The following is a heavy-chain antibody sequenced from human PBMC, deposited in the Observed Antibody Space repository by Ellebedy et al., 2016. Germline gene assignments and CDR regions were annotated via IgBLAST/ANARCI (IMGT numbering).Heavy chain of an antibody. D-gene: IGHD3-22*01. J-gene: IGHJ4*02. V-gene: IGHV1-69*04. CDR3: ARDNHYNDSSGYYLGY. CDR2: IIPILGIA. CDR1: GGTFSSYA. Sequence: ASVKVSCKASGGTFSSYAISWVRQAPGQGLEWMGRIIPILGIANYAQKFQGRVTITADKSTSTAYMELSSLRSEDTAVYYCARDNHYNDSSGYYLGYWGQGTLVTVSS.